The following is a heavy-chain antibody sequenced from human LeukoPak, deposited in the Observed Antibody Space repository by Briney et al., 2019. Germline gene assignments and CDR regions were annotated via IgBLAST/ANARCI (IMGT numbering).Heavy chain of an antibody. CDR1: GGSFSGYY. J-gene: IGHJ4*02. Sequence: SETLSLTCAVYGGSFSGYYWSWIRQPPGKGLEWIGEINHSGSTNYNPSLKSRVTISVDTSKNQFSLKLSSVTAADTAVYYCARDYYGSGHYYWGQGTLVTVSS. D-gene: IGHD3-10*01. CDR3: ARDYYGSGHYY. V-gene: IGHV4-34*01. CDR2: INHSGST.